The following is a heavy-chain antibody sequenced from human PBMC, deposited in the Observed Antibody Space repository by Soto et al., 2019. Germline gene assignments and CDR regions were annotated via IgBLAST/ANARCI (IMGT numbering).Heavy chain of an antibody. Sequence: GGSLRLSCAASGFTFSSYAMSWVRQAPGKGLEWVSAISGSGGSSYYADSVKGRFTISRDNSKNTLYLQMNSLRAEDTAVYYCAKDMVRGVRPYYFDYWGQGTLVTVSS. CDR3: AKDMVRGVRPYYFDY. J-gene: IGHJ4*02. V-gene: IGHV3-23*01. CDR2: ISGSGGSS. CDR1: GFTFSSYA. D-gene: IGHD3-10*01.